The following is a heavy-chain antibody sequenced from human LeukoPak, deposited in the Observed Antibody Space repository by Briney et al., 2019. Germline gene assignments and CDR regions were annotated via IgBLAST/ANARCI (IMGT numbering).Heavy chain of an antibody. D-gene: IGHD6-13*01. CDR2: ISSSSSTI. V-gene: IGHV3-48*01. CDR1: GFTFSSYS. J-gene: IGHJ4*02. CDR3: ASGYSMDY. Sequence: GGSLRLSCAASGFTFSSYSMNWVRQAPGKGLEWVSYISSSSSTIYYADSVKGRFTISRDNAKNSLYLQMNSLGAEDTAVYYCASGYSMDYWGQGTLVTVSS.